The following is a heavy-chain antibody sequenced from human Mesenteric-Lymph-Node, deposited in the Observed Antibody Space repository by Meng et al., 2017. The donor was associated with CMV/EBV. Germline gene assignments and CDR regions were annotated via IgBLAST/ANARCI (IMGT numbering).Heavy chain of an antibody. CDR1: GFTFSSYW. CDR2: IKQDGSEK. V-gene: IGHV3-7*03. Sequence: GESLKISCAASGFTFSSYWMSWVRQAPGKGLEWVANIKQDGSEKYYVDSVKGRFTISRDNAKNSLYLQMNSLRAEDTAVYYCARETWIEYSSSSAGGYFDYWGQGTLVTVSS. CDR3: ARETWIEYSSSSAGGYFDY. D-gene: IGHD6-6*01. J-gene: IGHJ4*02.